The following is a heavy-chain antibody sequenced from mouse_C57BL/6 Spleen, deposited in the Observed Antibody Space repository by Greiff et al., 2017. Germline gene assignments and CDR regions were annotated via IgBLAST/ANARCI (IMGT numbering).Heavy chain of an antibody. Sequence: VQLQQSGAELARPGASVKLSCKASGYTFTSYTMHWVKQRPGQGLEWIGYINPSSGYTKYNQKFKDKATLTADKSSSTAYMQLSSLTSEDSAVYYCARISTTVVATPAWFAYWGQGTLVTVSA. V-gene: IGHV1-4*01. J-gene: IGHJ3*01. CDR3: ARISTTVVATPAWFAY. CDR1: GYTFTSYT. CDR2: INPSSGYT. D-gene: IGHD1-1*01.